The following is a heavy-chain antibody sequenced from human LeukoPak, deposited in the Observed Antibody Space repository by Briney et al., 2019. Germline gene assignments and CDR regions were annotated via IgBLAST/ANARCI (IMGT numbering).Heavy chain of an antibody. D-gene: IGHD6-19*01. CDR3: ATYSGVYSSGWPHY. CDR2: ISSDGSST. J-gene: IGHJ4*02. CDR1: GFTFSRYW. V-gene: IGHV3-74*01. Sequence: GGSLRLSCAASGFTFSRYWMLWVRQAPGKGLVWVSHISSDGSSTRYADSVKGRFTISRDNAKNTLYLQMSSLRAEDTAVYYCATYSGVYSSGWPHYWGQGTLVTVSS.